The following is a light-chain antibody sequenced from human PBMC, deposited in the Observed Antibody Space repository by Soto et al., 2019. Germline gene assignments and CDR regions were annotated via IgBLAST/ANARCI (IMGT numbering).Light chain of an antibody. CDR2: SNN. CDR3: ASWDDSLNGWV. CDR1: SSNIGSNT. Sequence: QSVLTQPPSASGTPGQRVTISCSGSSSNIGSNTVNWYQQLPGTAPKLLIYSNNQRPSGVPDRFNGSKSGTSASLAISGLQSEDEAAFFCASWDDSLNGWVFGGGTKLTV. V-gene: IGLV1-44*01. J-gene: IGLJ3*02.